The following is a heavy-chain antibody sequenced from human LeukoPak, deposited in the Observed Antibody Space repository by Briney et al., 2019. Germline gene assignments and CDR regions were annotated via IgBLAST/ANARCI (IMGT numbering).Heavy chain of an antibody. J-gene: IGHJ4*02. CDR1: GFTFSSYW. V-gene: IGHV3-7*03. CDR3: AKGSSIVGERD. Sequence: PGGSLRLSCAASGFTFSSYWMSWVRLAPGKGLEWVANIKQDGSAKFYVESVKGRFTISRDNAKNTLYLQMNSLRAEDTAVYYCAKGSSIVGERDWGQGTLVTVSS. CDR2: IKQDGSAK. D-gene: IGHD1-26*01.